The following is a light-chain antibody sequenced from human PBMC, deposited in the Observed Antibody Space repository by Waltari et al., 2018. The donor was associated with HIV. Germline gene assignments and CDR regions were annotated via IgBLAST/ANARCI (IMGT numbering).Light chain of an antibody. J-gene: IGKJ1*01. CDR3: QQYGSSLWT. V-gene: IGKV3-20*01. Sequence: EIVLTQSPGTLSLSPGERVILSCRASQSVSSSHLAWYQQKPGQAPRLVIYAASSRATGIPERFSGSGSGTDFTLTISRLEPEDFAVYYCQQYGSSLWTFGQGTKVEAK. CDR2: AAS. CDR1: QSVSSSH.